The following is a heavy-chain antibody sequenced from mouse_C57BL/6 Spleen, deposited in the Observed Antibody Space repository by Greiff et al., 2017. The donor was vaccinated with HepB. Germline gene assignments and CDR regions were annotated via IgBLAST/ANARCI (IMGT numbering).Heavy chain of an antibody. CDR2: INPSTGGT. CDR1: GYSFTGYY. J-gene: IGHJ2*01. CDR3: ARTYYYGSPFDY. V-gene: IGHV1-42*01. Sequence: VQLQQSGPELVKPGASVKISCKASGYSFTGYYMNWVKQSPEKSLEWIGEINPSTGGTTYNQKFKAKATLTVDKSSSTAYMQLKSLTSEDSAVYYCARTYYYGSPFDYWGQGTTLTVSS. D-gene: IGHD1-1*01.